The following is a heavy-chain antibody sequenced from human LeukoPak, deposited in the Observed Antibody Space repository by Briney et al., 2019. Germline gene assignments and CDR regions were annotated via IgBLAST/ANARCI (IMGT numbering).Heavy chain of an antibody. Sequence: GGSLRLSCAASGFTLSSYSMNWVRQAPGKGLEWITYSSFSGDITYYADSVKGRFTTSRDNGKNSLYLQMNSLRVDGTAVYYCARDLGATGEPDYWGQGTLVTVSS. J-gene: IGHJ4*02. D-gene: IGHD7-27*01. CDR3: ARDLGATGEPDY. CDR2: SSFSGDIT. CDR1: GFTLSSYS. V-gene: IGHV3-48*01.